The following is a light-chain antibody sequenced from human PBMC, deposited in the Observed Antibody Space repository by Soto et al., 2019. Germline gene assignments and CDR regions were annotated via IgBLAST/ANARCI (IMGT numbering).Light chain of an antibody. Sequence: EIVLTQSPGTLSLSPGERATLSCRASQSVSSTYLAWYQQKPGQAPRLLIYGASSRATGIPDRFGGSGSGTDFTLTISRLEPEDFAVYYCQQYGSSPKLTFGGGTKVDIK. CDR1: QSVSSTY. J-gene: IGKJ4*01. V-gene: IGKV3-20*01. CDR2: GAS. CDR3: QQYGSSPKLT.